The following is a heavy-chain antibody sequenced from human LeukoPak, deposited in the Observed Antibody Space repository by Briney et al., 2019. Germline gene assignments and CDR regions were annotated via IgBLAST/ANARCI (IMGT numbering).Heavy chain of an antibody. D-gene: IGHD3-22*01. V-gene: IGHV4-59*01. Sequence: SETLSLTCTVSGGSFSSYYWSWIRQPPGKGLEWIGYIYYSGSTNYNPSLKSRVTISVDASKNQFSLKLSSVTAADAAVYYCARFSYDSSGSNYYFDYWGQGTLVTVSS. CDR1: GGSFSSYY. CDR2: IYYSGST. CDR3: ARFSYDSSGSNYYFDY. J-gene: IGHJ4*02.